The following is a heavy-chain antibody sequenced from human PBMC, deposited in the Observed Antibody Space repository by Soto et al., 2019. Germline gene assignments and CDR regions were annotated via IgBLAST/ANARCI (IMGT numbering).Heavy chain of an antibody. CDR2: ISGSGGST. D-gene: IGHD3-10*01. CDR3: ARRRPYMVGGARDTFDI. Sequence: GESPRLSCAASGFTFSSYAMSWVRQAPGKGLEWVSAISGSGGSTYYADSVKGRFTISRDNSKNTLYLQMNSLRAEDTAVYYCARRRPYMVGGARDTFDIWGQGTMVTVSS. CDR1: GFTFSSYA. V-gene: IGHV3-23*01. J-gene: IGHJ3*02.